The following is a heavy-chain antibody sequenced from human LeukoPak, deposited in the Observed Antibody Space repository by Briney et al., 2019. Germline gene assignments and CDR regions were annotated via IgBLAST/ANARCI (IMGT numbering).Heavy chain of an antibody. CDR1: GFIFSNYA. V-gene: IGHV3-30*04. J-gene: IGHJ3*02. CDR2: TTYDGSNK. CDR3: ARVPAGVIGMKDAFDI. Sequence: GGSLRLSCAASGFIFSNYAMHWVRQAPGKGLEWVAVTTYDGSNKYYADSVKGRFTISRDNSKNTLYLQMNSLRAEDTAVYYCARVPAGVIGMKDAFDIWGQGTMVTVSS. D-gene: IGHD3-16*02.